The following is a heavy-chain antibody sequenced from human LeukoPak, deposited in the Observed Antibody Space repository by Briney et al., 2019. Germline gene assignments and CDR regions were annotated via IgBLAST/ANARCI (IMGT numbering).Heavy chain of an antibody. V-gene: IGHV3-30*04. CDR2: ISYDGSNK. J-gene: IGHJ6*04. Sequence: GGSLRLSCAASGFTFSSYAMHWVRQAPGKGLEWVAVISYDGSNKYYADSVKGRFTISRDNSKNTLYLQMNSLRAEDTAVYYCAELGITMIGGVWGRGTTVTISS. CDR1: GFTFSSYA. CDR3: AELGITMIGGV. D-gene: IGHD3-10*02.